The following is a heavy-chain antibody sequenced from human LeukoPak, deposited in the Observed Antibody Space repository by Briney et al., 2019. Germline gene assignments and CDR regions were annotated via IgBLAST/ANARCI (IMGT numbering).Heavy chain of an antibody. Sequence: GGALRLSCAASGFNLSSYAMSSVRQAPGKGLEWVSAISGSGGSTYYADSVKGRFTSSRDNSKNTLYLQMNSLRAEDTAVYYCAKRPYCSGGSRYGISSDYWGQGTLVTVSS. CDR1: GFNLSSYA. D-gene: IGHD2-15*01. CDR3: AKRPYCSGGSRYGISSDY. CDR2: ISGSGGST. J-gene: IGHJ4*02. V-gene: IGHV3-23*01.